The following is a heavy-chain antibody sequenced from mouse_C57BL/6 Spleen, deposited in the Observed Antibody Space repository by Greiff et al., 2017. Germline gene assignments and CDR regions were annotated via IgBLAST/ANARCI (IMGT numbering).Heavy chain of an antibody. Sequence: VQLQQSVAELVRPGASVKLSCTASGFNIKNTYMHWVKQRPEQGLEWIGRIDPANGNTKYDPKFQGKATITADTSSNTAYLHLSSLTSEDTAIYYCDRRYGSSGYFDYWGQGTTLTVSS. V-gene: IGHV14-3*01. D-gene: IGHD1-1*01. CDR1: GFNIKNTY. J-gene: IGHJ2*01. CDR2: IDPANGNT. CDR3: DRRYGSSGYFDY.